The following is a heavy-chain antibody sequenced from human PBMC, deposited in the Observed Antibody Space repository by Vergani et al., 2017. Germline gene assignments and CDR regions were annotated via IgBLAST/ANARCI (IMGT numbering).Heavy chain of an antibody. CDR1: GDSISSGVYY. Sequence: QVQLQESGPGLVKPSQTLSLTCSVSGDSISSGVYYWNWIRQHPGKGLEWIGYIYSSGSTHHNPSLRRRIKMSVDTSKNQFSLKLNSVTAADTAMYYSARMGGYDEGDAFRIGYFDSWGPGILVTVSS. V-gene: IGHV4-31*03. CDR3: ARMGGYDEGDAFRIGYFDS. J-gene: IGHJ4*02. CDR2: IYSSGST. D-gene: IGHD3-22*01.